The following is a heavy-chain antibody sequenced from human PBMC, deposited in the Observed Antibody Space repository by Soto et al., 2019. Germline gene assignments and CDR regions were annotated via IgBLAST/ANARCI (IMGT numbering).Heavy chain of an antibody. J-gene: IGHJ3*02. V-gene: IGHV3-15*01. D-gene: IGHD3-9*01. CDR3: TTDYNYRDFDWFERAFDI. CDR1: GFTFSNAW. CDR2: IKSKTDGGTT. Sequence: GGSLRLSCAASGFTFSNAWMSWVRQASGKGLEWVGRIKSKTDGGTTDYAAPVKGRFTISRDDSKNTLYLQMNSLKTEDTAVYYCTTDYNYRDFDWFERAFDIWGQGTMVTVSS.